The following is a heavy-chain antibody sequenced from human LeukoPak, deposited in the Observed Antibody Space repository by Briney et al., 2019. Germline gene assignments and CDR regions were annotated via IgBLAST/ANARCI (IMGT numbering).Heavy chain of an antibody. CDR2: INTDGSST. V-gene: IGHV3-74*01. CDR1: GFTFSSYW. J-gene: IGHJ4*02. CDR3: ARAPGSISIY. D-gene: IGHD3-10*01. Sequence: GGSLRLSCAASGFTFSSYWMHWVRQAPGKGLVWVSRINTDGSSTGYADSVKGRFTISRDDAKSTLYLQMNSRRAEDTAVYYCARAPGSISIYWGQGTLVTVSS.